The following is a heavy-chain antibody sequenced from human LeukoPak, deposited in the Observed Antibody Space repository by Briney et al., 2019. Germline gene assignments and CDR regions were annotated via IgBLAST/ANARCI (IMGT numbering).Heavy chain of an antibody. CDR2: IYYSGST. CDR1: GGSISGYY. J-gene: IGHJ3*01. V-gene: IGHV4-59*08. Sequence: SETLSLTCTVSGGSISGYYWSWIRQPPGKGLEWIGFIYYSGSTSYNPSLKSRVTISVDTSKNQFSLNLSSVAASETAVYYCARHRGYVGAFDVWGRGTMVTVSS. D-gene: IGHD3-22*01. CDR3: ARHRGYVGAFDV.